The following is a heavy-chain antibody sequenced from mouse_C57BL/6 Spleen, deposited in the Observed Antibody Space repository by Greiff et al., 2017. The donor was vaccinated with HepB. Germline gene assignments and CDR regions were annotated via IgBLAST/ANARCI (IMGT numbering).Heavy chain of an antibody. J-gene: IGHJ2*01. CDR3: ARGRLRQGLGY. Sequence: QVQLQQPGAELVMPGASVKLSCKASGYTFTSYWMHWVKQRPGQGLEWIGEIDPSDSYTNYNQKFKGKSTLTVDKSSSTAYMQISSLTSEDSAVYYCARGRLRQGLGYWGQGTTLTVSS. CDR1: GYTFTSYW. CDR2: IDPSDSYT. D-gene: IGHD2-4*01. V-gene: IGHV1-69*01.